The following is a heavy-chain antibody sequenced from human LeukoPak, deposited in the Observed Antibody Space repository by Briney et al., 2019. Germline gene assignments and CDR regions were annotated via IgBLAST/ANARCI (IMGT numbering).Heavy chain of an antibody. V-gene: IGHV1-2*02. Sequence: ASVKVSYKASGYTFTGYFIHWVRQAPGQGLEWMGWINPNRGGTNSAQKFQGRVSMTRDTSINSAYMELSRLRSDDTAVYYCATLDLLDYWGQGTLVTVSS. CDR3: ATLDLLDY. J-gene: IGHJ4*02. CDR2: INPNRGGT. CDR1: GYTFTGYF.